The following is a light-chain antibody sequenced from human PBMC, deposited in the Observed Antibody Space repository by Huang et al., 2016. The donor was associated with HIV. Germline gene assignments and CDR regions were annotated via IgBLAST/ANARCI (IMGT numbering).Light chain of an antibody. CDR3: IQGTYWPYT. CDR2: KVS. CDR1: QRLVHSDGNTY. J-gene: IGKJ2*01. V-gene: IGKV2-30*02. Sequence: DVVMTQSPLSLPVTLGQPASISCTSSQRLVHSDGNTYLNWFQQRPGHSPRRLIYKVSNRDSGVPDRFIGSGSGTDFTLKISRVEAEDVAVYYCIQGTYWPYTFGPGTRLEIQ.